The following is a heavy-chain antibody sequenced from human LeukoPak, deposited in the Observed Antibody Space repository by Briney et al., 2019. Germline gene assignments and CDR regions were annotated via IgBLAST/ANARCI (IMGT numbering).Heavy chain of an antibody. Sequence: GGSLRLSCAASGFIFSYYAMSWVRQAPGKGLEWVSSISGSGGSTYYADSVKGRFTISRDNSKNTTYLHMNSLRAEDTAIYYCTKASNQLLYGGNWFDPWGQGTLVTVSS. J-gene: IGHJ5*02. D-gene: IGHD2-2*02. CDR1: GFIFSYYA. V-gene: IGHV3-23*01. CDR3: TKASNQLLYGGNWFDP. CDR2: ISGSGGST.